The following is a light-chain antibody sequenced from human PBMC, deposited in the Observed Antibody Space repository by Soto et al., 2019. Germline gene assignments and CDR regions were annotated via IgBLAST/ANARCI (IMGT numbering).Light chain of an antibody. J-gene: IGKJ1*01. CDR3: QQYDKWPLT. V-gene: IGKV3-15*01. CDR1: QSVSSN. Sequence: EIVMTQSPATLSVSPGERATLSCRASQSVSSNLAWYQQKPGQAPRLLIYGASTRATGIPGSFSGSGSGTEFTLPISSLQSEDFAVYYCQQYDKWPLTFGQGTKVESK. CDR2: GAS.